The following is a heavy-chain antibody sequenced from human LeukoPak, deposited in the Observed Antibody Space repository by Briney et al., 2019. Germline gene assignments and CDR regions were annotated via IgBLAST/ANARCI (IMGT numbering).Heavy chain of an antibody. V-gene: IGHV3-23*01. Sequence: GGSLRLSCAASGFPFSTYAMNWVRQAPGKGLEWVSVITGSGGFTQYADSVKGRFTISRDNSKNTLYLQMNSLRAEDTAVYYCARGYNWNDDRWYYFDYWGQGTLVTVSS. D-gene: IGHD1-20*01. CDR1: GFPFSTYA. CDR3: ARGYNWNDDRWYYFDY. J-gene: IGHJ4*02. CDR2: ITGSGGFT.